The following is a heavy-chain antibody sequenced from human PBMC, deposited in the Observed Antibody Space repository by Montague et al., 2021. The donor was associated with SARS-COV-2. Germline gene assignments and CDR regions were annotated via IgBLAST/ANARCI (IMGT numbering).Heavy chain of an antibody. D-gene: IGHD2-2*02. CDR1: GFTFSSYW. CDR3: ARDQPIVVVPAAIRGYYYYGMDV. CDR2: INSDGSST. J-gene: IGHJ6*02. V-gene: IGHV3-74*01. Sequence: SLRLSCAASGFTFSSYWMHWARRAPGKGLVWVSRINSDGSSTSYADSVKGRFTISRDNAKNTLYLQMNSLRAEDTAVYYCARDQPIVVVPAAIRGYYYYGMDVWGQGTTVTVPS.